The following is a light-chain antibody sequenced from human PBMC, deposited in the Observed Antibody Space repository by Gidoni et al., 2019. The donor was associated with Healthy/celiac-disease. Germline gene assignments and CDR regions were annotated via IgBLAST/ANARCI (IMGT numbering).Light chain of an antibody. V-gene: IGLV2-23*02. CDR3: CSYAGSRV. CDR2: EVS. J-gene: IGLJ2*01. CDR1: SSYVGSYNL. Sequence: QSALTQPASVSGSPGQSITIARTGTSSYVGSYNLVSWYQQPPGKAPKLMIYEVSKRPSGVSNRFSGSKSGNTASLTISGLQAEDEADYYCCSYAGSRVFGGGTKLTVL.